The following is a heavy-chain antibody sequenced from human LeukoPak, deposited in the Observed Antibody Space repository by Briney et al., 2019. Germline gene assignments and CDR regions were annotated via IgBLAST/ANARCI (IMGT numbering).Heavy chain of an antibody. CDR2: IYSGGST. Sequence: GGSLRLSCAASGFTVGSNTMSWVRQAPGKGLEWVSIIYSGGSTSYADSVKGRFTISRDNSKDTLYLQMNSLRAEDTAVYYCAKDRMGGYWGQGTLVTVSS. CDR1: GFTVGSNT. CDR3: AKDRMGGY. V-gene: IGHV3-53*01. D-gene: IGHD3-16*01. J-gene: IGHJ4*02.